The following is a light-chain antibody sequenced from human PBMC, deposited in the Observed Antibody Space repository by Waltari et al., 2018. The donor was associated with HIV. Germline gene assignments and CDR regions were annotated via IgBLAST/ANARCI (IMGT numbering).Light chain of an antibody. CDR2: NVN. CDR3: CSYTSSGPRYVL. V-gene: IGLV2-14*03. J-gene: IGLJ2*01. CDR1: SGDVGGYNF. Sequence: QSALTQPASVSRSLGQSITISCTGTSGDVGGYNFVSWYQQHPGKAPKPIIYNVNSRPSGVSIRFSGSRSANTASLTISGLQAEDEADYFCCSYTSSGPRYVLFGGGTRLTVL.